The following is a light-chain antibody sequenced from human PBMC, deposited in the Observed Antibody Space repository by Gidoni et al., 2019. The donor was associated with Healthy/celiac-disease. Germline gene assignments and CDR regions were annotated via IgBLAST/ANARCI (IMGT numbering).Light chain of an antibody. Sequence: EIVMTQSPATLSVSPGERATLSCRASQSVSSNLAWYQQKPGQAPRLLIYGASTRATGIPARFRGSGSGTEFTLTISSLQSEDFAVYYCQQYNNWPPQLTFGGXTKVEIK. V-gene: IGKV3-15*01. CDR1: QSVSSN. CDR2: GAS. J-gene: IGKJ4*01. CDR3: QQYNNWPPQLT.